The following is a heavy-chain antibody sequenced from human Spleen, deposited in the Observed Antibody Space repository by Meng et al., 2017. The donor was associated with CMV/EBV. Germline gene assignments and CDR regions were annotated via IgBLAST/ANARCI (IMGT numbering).Heavy chain of an antibody. V-gene: IGHV3-66*02. J-gene: IGHJ4*02. D-gene: IGHD6-19*01. CDR3: ARVGAVAGTDVDY. CDR2: IYSGGST. CDR1: GFTVSSNY. Sequence: GGSLRLSCAASGFTVSSNYMSWVRQAPGKGLEWVSVIYSGGSTYYADSVKGRFTISRDNSKNTLYLQMNSLRAEDTAVYYCARVGAVAGTDVDYWGQGTLVTVSS.